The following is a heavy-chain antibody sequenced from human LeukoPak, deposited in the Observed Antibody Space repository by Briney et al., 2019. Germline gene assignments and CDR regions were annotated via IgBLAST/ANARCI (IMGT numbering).Heavy chain of an antibody. J-gene: IGHJ4*02. D-gene: IGHD2-2*01. V-gene: IGHV1-18*01. CDR3: AKLVVPAGHPPH. CDR1: GYTFTSYG. Sequence: ASVKVSCKASGYTFTSYGISWVRQAPGQGLEWMGWISAYNGNTNYAQKLQGRVTMTTDTSTSTAYMELRSLRSDDTAVYYCAKLVVPAGHPPHWGQGTLVTVSS. CDR2: ISAYNGNT.